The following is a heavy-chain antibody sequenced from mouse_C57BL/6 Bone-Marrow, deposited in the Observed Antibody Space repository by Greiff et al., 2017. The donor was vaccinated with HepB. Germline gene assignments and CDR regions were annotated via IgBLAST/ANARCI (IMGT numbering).Heavy chain of an antibody. D-gene: IGHD1-1*01. CDR1: GFTFSDYY. CDR3: AREDFRNYYGSSYFAY. J-gene: IGHJ3*01. V-gene: IGHV5-16*01. CDR2: INYDGSST. Sequence: EVQLVESEGGLVQPGSSMKLSCTASGFTFSDYYMAWVRQVPEKGLEWVANINYDGSSTYYLDSLKSRFIISRDNAKNILYLQMSSLKSEDTATDYCAREDFRNYYGSSYFAYGGKGTLVTVSA.